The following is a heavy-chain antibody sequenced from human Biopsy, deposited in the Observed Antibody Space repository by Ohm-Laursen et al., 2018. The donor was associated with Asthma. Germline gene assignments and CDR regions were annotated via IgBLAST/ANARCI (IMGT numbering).Heavy chain of an antibody. Sequence: SVKVSCKASGGTFSSNSINWVRQAPGQGLEWMGRIIPIFGPTNYAQKFQGRVTISADDSTSTAYMELSSLSSEDTALYYCTRGPEYVRSSGALDYWGQGTLVTVSS. V-gene: IGHV1-69*13. D-gene: IGHD2-2*01. CDR1: GGTFSSNS. J-gene: IGHJ4*02. CDR3: TRGPEYVRSSGALDY. CDR2: IIPIFGPT.